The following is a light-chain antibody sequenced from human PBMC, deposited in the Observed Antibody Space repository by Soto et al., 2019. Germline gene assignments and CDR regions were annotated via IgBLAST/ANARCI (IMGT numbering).Light chain of an antibody. J-gene: IGKJ4*02. CDR1: QTLRRTY. CDR2: DAS. CDR3: QQRSNWPLT. Sequence: EIVLMQSPGTLSLSPGERATLSCRASQTLRRTYIAWYQQKPGQAPRVLIYDASNRATGIPARFSGSGSGTDFTLSISSLEPEDSAVYYCQQRSNWPLTFGGGTKVDIK. V-gene: IGKV3-11*01.